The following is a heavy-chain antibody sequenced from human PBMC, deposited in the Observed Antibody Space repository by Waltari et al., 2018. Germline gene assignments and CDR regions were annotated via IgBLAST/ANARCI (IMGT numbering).Heavy chain of an antibody. CDR1: GFSFSTIGVG. V-gene: IGHV2-5*02. CDR2: IYWDDDT. Sequence: QITLKESGPTQVKPRQTLTLTCTFSGFSFSTIGVGVGWIRQPPGKALEWLALIYWDDDTRYSPSLQSRLIITRDTSKNQVVLTMTNMDPVDTGTYYCVHRRASDDRSGYSVDNWGPGTLVTVSS. CDR3: VHRRASDDRSGYSVDN. D-gene: IGHD3-22*01. J-gene: IGHJ4*02.